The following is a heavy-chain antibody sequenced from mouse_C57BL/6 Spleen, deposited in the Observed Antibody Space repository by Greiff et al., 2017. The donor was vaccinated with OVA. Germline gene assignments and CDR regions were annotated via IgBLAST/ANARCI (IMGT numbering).Heavy chain of an antibody. CDR3: ARDSTYGSIFAY. CDR1: GFTFSSYA. CDR2: ISDGGSYT. D-gene: IGHD1-1*01. V-gene: IGHV5-4*01. Sequence: EVQVVESGGGLVKPGGSLKLSCAASGFTFSSYAMSWVRQTPEKRLEWVATISDGGSYTYYPDNVKGRFTISRDNAKKNLYLQMSHLKSEDTAMYYCARDSTYGSIFAYWGQGTLVTVSA. J-gene: IGHJ3*01.